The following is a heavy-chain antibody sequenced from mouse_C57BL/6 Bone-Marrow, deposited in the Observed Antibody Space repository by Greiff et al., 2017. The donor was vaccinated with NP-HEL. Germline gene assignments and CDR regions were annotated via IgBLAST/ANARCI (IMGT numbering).Heavy chain of an antibody. V-gene: IGHV1-52*01. J-gene: IGHJ2*01. CDR1: GYTFTSYW. CDR3: ARGRTVVFDY. D-gene: IGHD1-1*01. CDR2: IDPSDSGT. Sequence: QVQLQQPGAELVRPGSSVKLSCKASGYTFTSYWMHWVKQRPIQGLEWIGNIDPSDSGTHYNQKFKDKATLTVDKSSSTAYMQLSSLTSEDSAVYYCARGRTVVFDYWGQGTTLTVSS.